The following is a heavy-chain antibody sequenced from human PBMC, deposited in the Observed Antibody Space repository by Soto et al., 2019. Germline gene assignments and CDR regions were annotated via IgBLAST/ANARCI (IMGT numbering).Heavy chain of an antibody. CDR2: IIPIFGTA. CDR1: GVTFSSYA. J-gene: IGHJ6*02. V-gene: IGHV1-69*01. Sequence: QVQLVQSGAEVKKPGSSVKVSCKASGVTFSSYAISWVRQAPGQGLEWMGGIIPIFGTANYAQKFQGRVTSTADESTSTAYMELSSMRSDDTAVYYCARTSIAARDYYYCGMDVWGQGTTVTVSS. CDR3: ARTSIAARDYYYCGMDV. D-gene: IGHD6-6*01.